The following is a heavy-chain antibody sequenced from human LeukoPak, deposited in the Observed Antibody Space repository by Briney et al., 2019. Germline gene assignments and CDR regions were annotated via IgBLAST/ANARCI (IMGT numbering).Heavy chain of an antibody. Sequence: ASVKVSCKXSGYTLTELSMHWVRQAPGKGLEWMGGFDPEDGETIYAQKFQGRVTMTEDTSTDTAYMELSSLRSEDTAVYYCASRFDWLLIFDYWGQGTLVTVSS. CDR2: FDPEDGET. D-gene: IGHD3-9*01. CDR1: GYTLTELS. J-gene: IGHJ4*02. CDR3: ASRFDWLLIFDY. V-gene: IGHV1-24*01.